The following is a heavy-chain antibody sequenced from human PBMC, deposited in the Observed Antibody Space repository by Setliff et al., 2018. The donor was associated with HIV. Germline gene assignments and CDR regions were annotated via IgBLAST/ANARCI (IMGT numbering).Heavy chain of an antibody. CDR3: ARHRSGNWYYFGFDP. CDR2: LHYSVSS. J-gene: IGHJ5*02. Sequence: SETLSLTCTVSGGSISSSSWSWIRQPPGKGLEWIGYLHYSVSSNYNPSLKSRVTISVDTSKNQFSLKLSSVTVADTAVYYGARHRSGNWYYFGFDPWGQGTLVTVSS. D-gene: IGHD1-7*01. V-gene: IGHV4-59*08. CDR1: GGSISSSS.